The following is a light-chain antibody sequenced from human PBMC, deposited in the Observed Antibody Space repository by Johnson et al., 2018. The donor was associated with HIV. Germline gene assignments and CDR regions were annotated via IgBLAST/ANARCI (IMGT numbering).Light chain of an antibody. J-gene: IGLJ1*01. Sequence: QSVLTQPPSVSAAPGQKVTISCSGSSSNIGNNYVSWYQQLPGTAPKLLIYENNKRPSGIPDRFSGSKSGTSATLAITGLQTGDEADYYCETWDSSLSAHVFGTGTKVTVL. CDR1: SSNIGNNY. CDR2: ENN. V-gene: IGLV1-51*02. CDR3: ETWDSSLSAHV.